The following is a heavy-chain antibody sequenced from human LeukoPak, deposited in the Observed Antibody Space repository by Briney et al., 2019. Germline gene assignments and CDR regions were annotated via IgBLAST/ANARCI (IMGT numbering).Heavy chain of an antibody. Sequence: GGSLRLSCAASGFTFANYVTHWVRQAPGKGLEWVAVTSPDEGLKFYGDSVKGRFTISRDNAKNSLYLQMNSLRAEDMALYYCAKAMGLRPYYFDYWGQGTLVTVSS. CDR1: GFTFANYV. CDR3: AKAMGLRPYYFDY. J-gene: IGHJ4*02. CDR2: TSPDEGLK. D-gene: IGHD5-12*01. V-gene: IGHV3-30*04.